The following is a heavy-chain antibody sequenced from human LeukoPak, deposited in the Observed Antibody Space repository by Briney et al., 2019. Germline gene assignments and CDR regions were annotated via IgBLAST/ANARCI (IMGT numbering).Heavy chain of an antibody. Sequence: PGGSLRLSCAASGSTFSSYGMHWVRQAPGKGLEWVAFVRYDGSNKYYADSVKGRFTISRDNSKNTLYLQMNSLRAEDTAVYYCAEGGLRVYGSGSYFDYWGQGTLVTVSS. D-gene: IGHD3-10*01. V-gene: IGHV3-30*02. CDR3: AEGGLRVYGSGSYFDY. CDR2: VRYDGSNK. J-gene: IGHJ4*02. CDR1: GSTFSSYG.